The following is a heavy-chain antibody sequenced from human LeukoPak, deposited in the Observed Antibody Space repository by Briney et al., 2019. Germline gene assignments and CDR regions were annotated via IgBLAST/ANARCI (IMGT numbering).Heavy chain of an antibody. CDR2: ISGSGGST. J-gene: IGHJ4*02. CDR3: AKDLNYYDSSGYFDY. V-gene: IGHV3-23*01. Sequence: PGASLRLSCAASGFTFSSYAMSWVRQAPGKGLEWVSAISGSGGSTYYADSVKGRFTISRDNSKNTLYLQMNSLRAEDTAVYYCAKDLNYYDSSGYFDYWGQGTLVTVSS. CDR1: GFTFSSYA. D-gene: IGHD3-22*01.